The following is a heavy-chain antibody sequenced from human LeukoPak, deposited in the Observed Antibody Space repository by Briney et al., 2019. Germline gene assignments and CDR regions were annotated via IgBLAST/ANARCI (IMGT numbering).Heavy chain of an antibody. V-gene: IGHV1-3*01. CDR1: GYIFPSYA. Sequence: GASVKVTCKASGYIFPSYAMHWLRQASSQRLEWMGWINAGNGNTKYSQKFQGRVTIPLDTSARTAYMELSSLRSEDTAVYYCARWTSITMVRGADAFDIWGQGTMVTVSS. D-gene: IGHD3-10*01. CDR2: INAGNGNT. CDR3: ARWTSITMVRGADAFDI. J-gene: IGHJ3*02.